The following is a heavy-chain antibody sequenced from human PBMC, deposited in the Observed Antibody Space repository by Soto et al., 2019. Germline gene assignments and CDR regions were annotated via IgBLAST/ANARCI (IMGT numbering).Heavy chain of an antibody. Sequence: QVQLVQSGAEVKKPGASVKVSCKASGYTFTSYGISWVRQAPGQGLEWMGWISANNGKTNYAQKLQGRVNMTTDTSTRRGDMGLGTLRSDDTGVDYCARDRGSYALDYWGQGTPVTVSS. CDR2: ISANNGKT. J-gene: IGHJ4*02. V-gene: IGHV1-18*01. CDR3: ARDRGSYALDY. CDR1: GYTFTSYG. D-gene: IGHD1-26*01.